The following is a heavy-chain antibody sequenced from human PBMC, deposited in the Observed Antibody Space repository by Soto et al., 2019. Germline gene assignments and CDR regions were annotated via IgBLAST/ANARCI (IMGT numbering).Heavy chain of an antibody. J-gene: IGHJ4*02. CDR1: GGSISSYY. V-gene: IGHV4-59*01. Sequence: QVQLQESGPGLVKPSETLSLTCTVSGGSISSYYWSWIRQSPGKGLEWIGYISYSGSTKYNPSLKSRITLSVDPSQNQFSPKLSSVTAADTAVYYCARGRGDTAMAWYYWGQGTLVTVSS. D-gene: IGHD5-18*01. CDR2: ISYSGST. CDR3: ARGRGDTAMAWYY.